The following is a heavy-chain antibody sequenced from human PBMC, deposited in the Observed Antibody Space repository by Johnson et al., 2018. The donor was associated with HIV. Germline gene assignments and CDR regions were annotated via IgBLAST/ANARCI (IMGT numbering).Heavy chain of an antibody. J-gene: IGHJ3*02. CDR1: GFTFSNYG. CDR3: ARDPPYGSGTYFDAFDI. V-gene: IGHV3-30*02. D-gene: IGHD3-10*01. Sequence: QVQLVESGGGVVQPGGSLRLSCAASGFTFSNYGMHWVRQAPGKGLEWVAFIRYDGSNKYYADSVKGRFTISRDNSKNTLYLQMNSLRAEDTAVYYCARDPPYGSGTYFDAFDIWGQGTMVTVSS. CDR2: IRYDGSNK.